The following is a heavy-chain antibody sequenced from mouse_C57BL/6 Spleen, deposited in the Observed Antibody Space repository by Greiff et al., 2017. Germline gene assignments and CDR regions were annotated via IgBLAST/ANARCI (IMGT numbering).Heavy chain of an antibody. V-gene: IGHV5-4*01. J-gene: IGHJ1*03. CDR2: ISDGGSYT. CDR3: ARESNYWYFDV. Sequence: EVNLVESGGGLVKPGGSLKLSCAASGFTFSSYAMSWVRQTPDKRLEWVATISDGGSYTYYPDNVKGRFTISRDNAKNNLYLQMSHLKSEDTAMYYCARESNYWYFDVWGTGTTVTVSS. CDR1: GFTFSSYA. D-gene: IGHD2-5*01.